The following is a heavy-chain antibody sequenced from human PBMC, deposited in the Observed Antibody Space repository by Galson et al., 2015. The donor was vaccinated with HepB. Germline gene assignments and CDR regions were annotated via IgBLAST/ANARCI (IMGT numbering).Heavy chain of an antibody. CDR3: AYGGDV. CDR2: TYYRSKWQK. V-gene: IGHV6-1*01. Sequence: CAISGDSVSANTAVWNWIRQSPSRGLGWLGRTYYRSKWQKDYAVSMKSRITISTDTSRNQVSLQLNSMSPEDTAVYYCAYGGDVWGQGTTVTVSS. J-gene: IGHJ6*02. CDR1: GDSVSANTAV.